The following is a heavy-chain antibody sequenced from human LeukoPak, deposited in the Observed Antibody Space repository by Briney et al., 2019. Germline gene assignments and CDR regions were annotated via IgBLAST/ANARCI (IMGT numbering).Heavy chain of an antibody. CDR3: AKDLSPYGGNSVTDY. J-gene: IGHJ4*02. CDR1: GFTFSSYE. CDR2: ISGSGGST. Sequence: PGGSLRLSCAASGFTFSSYEMNWVRQVPGKGLEWVSAISGSGGSTYYADSVKGRFTISRDNSKNTLYLQMNSLRAEDTAVYYCAKDLSPYGGNSVTDYWGQGTLVTVSS. V-gene: IGHV3-23*01. D-gene: IGHD4-23*01.